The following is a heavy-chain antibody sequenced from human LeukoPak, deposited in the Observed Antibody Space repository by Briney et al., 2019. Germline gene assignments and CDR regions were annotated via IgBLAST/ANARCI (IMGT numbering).Heavy chain of an antibody. Sequence: SETLSLTCAVSGGSISSGGYSWSWIRQPPGKGLEWIGYIYHSGSTYYNPSLKSRVTISVDRSKNQFSLKLNSVTAADTAVYYCARGGDWLFDYWGQGILVTVSS. CDR3: ARGGDWLFDY. J-gene: IGHJ4*02. CDR1: GGSISSGGYS. D-gene: IGHD2-21*02. CDR2: IYHSGST. V-gene: IGHV4-30-2*01.